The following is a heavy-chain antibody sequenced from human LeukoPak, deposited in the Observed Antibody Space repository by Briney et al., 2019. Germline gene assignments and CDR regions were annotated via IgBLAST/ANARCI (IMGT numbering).Heavy chain of an antibody. CDR2: VSPNSGAT. Sequence: ASVTVSFNSSVYTFVDYYMLWVRQASGQGLEWMGWVSPNSGATNYAQKFQGRVSMTRDTSINTVYLQLISLRSDDTAVYYCAFGMTGTLLFEYWGQGTLVTVSS. J-gene: IGHJ4*02. V-gene: IGHV1-2*02. CDR3: AFGMTGTLLFEY. D-gene: IGHD3-9*01. CDR1: VYTFVDYY.